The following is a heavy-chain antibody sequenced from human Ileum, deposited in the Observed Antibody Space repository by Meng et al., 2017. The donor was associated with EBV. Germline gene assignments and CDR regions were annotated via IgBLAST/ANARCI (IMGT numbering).Heavy chain of an antibody. CDR2: IYHSGRT. CDR3: ARMGVGLAFEY. D-gene: IGHD2-8*01. CDR1: GVSMTDNNW. J-gene: IGHJ4*02. V-gene: IGHV4-4*02. Sequence: QGHLRVSVLGPVNCWGTVSRTCGVSGVSMTDNNWWHWVRQPPGKGLEWIGEIYHSGRTKYNPSLQSRATISVDMSKKQFSLKLRSVTAADTAVYYCARMGVGLAFEYWGLGTLVTVSS.